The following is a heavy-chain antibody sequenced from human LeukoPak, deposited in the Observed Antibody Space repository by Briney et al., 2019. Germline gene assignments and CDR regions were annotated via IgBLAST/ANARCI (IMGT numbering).Heavy chain of an antibody. CDR2: IYYSGNT. CDR3: ARARTYYYDSSGLEFDY. V-gene: IGHV4-39*07. D-gene: IGHD3-22*01. CDR1: GGSISSSSYY. Sequence: PSETLSLTCTVSGGSISSSSYYWGWIRQPPGKGLEWIGSIYYSGNTYYNPSLKSRVTISVDTSKNQFSLKLSSVTAADTAVYYCARARTYYYDSSGLEFDYWGQGTLVTVSS. J-gene: IGHJ4*02.